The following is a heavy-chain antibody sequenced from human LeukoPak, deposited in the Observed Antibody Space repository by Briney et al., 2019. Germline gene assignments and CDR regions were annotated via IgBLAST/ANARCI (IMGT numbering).Heavy chain of an antibody. J-gene: IGHJ4*02. Sequence: GGSLRLSCAASGFTVSSNYMSWVRQAPGKGLEWVSVIYSGGSTYYADSVKGRFTISRDNSKNTLYLQMNSLRAEDTAVYYCARANDVDTAMAFDYWGQGTLVTVSS. V-gene: IGHV3-53*01. CDR3: ARANDVDTAMAFDY. CDR1: GFTVSSNY. D-gene: IGHD5-18*01. CDR2: IYSGGST.